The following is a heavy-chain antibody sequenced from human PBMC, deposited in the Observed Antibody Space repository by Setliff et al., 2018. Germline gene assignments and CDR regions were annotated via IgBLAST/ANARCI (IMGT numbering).Heavy chain of an antibody. V-gene: IGHV3-74*01. CDR1: GFTFSNHW. CDR2: INGDGRST. D-gene: IGHD1-26*01. J-gene: IGHJ3*02. CDR3: AREWQVGSGWVDTVDI. Sequence: PGGSLRLSCAASGFTFSNHWMHWVRQTPGKGLVWVSRINGDGRSTNYADSVKGRFTISRDNAKNTLYLQMNSLRAEDTAVYFCAREWQVGSGWVDTVDIWGQGTMVAVSS.